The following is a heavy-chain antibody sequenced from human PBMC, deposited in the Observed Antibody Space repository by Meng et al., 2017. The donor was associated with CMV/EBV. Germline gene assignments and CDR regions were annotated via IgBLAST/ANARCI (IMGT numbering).Heavy chain of an antibody. Sequence: ASVKVSCKASGYTFTGYYMHWLRQAPGQGLEWMGWINPNSGGTNYAQKFQGRVTMTRDTSISTAYMELSRLRSDDTAVYYCARVIKIDDAFDIWGQGTMVTVSS. V-gene: IGHV1-2*02. CDR3: ARVIKIDDAFDI. D-gene: IGHD3-10*01. CDR2: INPNSGGT. CDR1: GYTFTGYY. J-gene: IGHJ3*02.